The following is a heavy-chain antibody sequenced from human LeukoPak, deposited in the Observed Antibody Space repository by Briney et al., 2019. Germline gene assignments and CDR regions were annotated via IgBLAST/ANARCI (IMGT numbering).Heavy chain of an antibody. V-gene: IGHV4-30-2*01. Sequence: SETLSLTCTVSGGSISSGSYYWSWIRQPPGKGLEWIGYIYHSGSTYYNPSLKSRVTISVDRSKNQFSLKLSSVTAADTAVYYCARGPWNDGLYYFDYWGQGTLVTVFS. J-gene: IGHJ4*02. D-gene: IGHD1-1*01. CDR1: GGSISSGSYY. CDR3: ARGPWNDGLYYFDY. CDR2: IYHSGST.